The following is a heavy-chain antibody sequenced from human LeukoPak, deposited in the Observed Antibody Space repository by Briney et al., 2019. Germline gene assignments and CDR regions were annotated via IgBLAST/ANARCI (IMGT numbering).Heavy chain of an antibody. CDR2: TSSSDDGT. J-gene: IGHJ3*01. Sequence: PGGSLRLSCVASGFPLSNYAMSWVRQVPGKGLEWVSATSSSDDGTYYADAVKGRFTISRDNSKNTLYLQMNSLRDEDTALYYCAIHGGGTIRIEAFDVWGQGTMVTISS. V-gene: IGHV3-23*01. CDR1: GFPLSNYA. CDR3: AIHGGGTIRIEAFDV. D-gene: IGHD3-3*01.